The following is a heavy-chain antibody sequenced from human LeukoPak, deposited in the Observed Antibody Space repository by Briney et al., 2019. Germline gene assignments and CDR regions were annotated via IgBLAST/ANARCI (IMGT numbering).Heavy chain of an antibody. D-gene: IGHD1-26*01. V-gene: IGHV3-7*01. CDR2: IRDDGGEI. CDR1: GFTFSSYW. CDR3: ARDKPRGSYYGSIFDS. J-gene: IGHJ4*02. Sequence: GGSLGLSCEASGFTFSSYWMSWVRQAPGKGLEWGANIRDDGGEIYYVDSVKGRFTISRDNAKSSLFLQMNSLRAEDAAVYYCARDKPRGSYYGSIFDSWGQGTLVTVSS.